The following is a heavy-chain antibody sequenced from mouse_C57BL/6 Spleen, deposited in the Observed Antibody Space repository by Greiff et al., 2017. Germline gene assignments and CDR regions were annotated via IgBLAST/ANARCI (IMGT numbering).Heavy chain of an antibody. CDR2: IYPGDGDT. Sequence: QVQLQQSGPELVKPGASVKISCKASGYAFSSSWMNWVKQRPGKGLEWIGRIYPGDGDTNYNGKFKGKATLTADKSSSTAYMQLSSLTSEDSAVYFCARSLITTVVAKYYFDYWGQGTTLTVSS. D-gene: IGHD1-1*01. J-gene: IGHJ2*01. CDR1: GYAFSSSW. CDR3: ARSLITTVVAKYYFDY. V-gene: IGHV1-82*01.